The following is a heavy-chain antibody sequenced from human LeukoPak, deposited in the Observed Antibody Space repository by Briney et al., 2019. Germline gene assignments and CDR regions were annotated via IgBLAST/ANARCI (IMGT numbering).Heavy chain of an antibody. CDR1: GGSMSDYF. CDR3: ARETAMPTYYFDY. V-gene: IGHV4-4*07. D-gene: IGHD5-18*01. Sequence: PSETLSLTCIVSGGSMSDYFWTWIRQPAGKGLEWIGRVDGSGDTNLNPALKSRVTLSVDTSKKQVSLRLKSVTAADTAVYFCARETAMPTYYFDYWGQGTLVTVSS. CDR2: VDGSGDT. J-gene: IGHJ4*02.